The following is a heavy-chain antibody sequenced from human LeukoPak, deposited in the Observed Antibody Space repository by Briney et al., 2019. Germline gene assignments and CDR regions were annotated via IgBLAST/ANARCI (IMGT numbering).Heavy chain of an antibody. CDR2: INWNGGST. V-gene: IGHV3-20*04. CDR3: AELGITMIGGV. Sequence: GGSLRLSCAASGFTFDDYGMSWVRQAPGKGLEWVSGINWNGGSTGYADSVKGRFTISGDNAKNSLYLQMNSLRAEDTAVYYCAELGITMIGGVWGKGTTVTISS. D-gene: IGHD3-10*02. J-gene: IGHJ6*04. CDR1: GFTFDDYG.